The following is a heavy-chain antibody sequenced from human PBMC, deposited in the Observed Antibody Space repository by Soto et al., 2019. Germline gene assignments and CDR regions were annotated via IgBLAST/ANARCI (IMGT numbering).Heavy chain of an antibody. J-gene: IGHJ4*02. CDR1: GYTFTSYG. D-gene: IGHD2-15*01. V-gene: IGHV1-18*04. CDR2: ISAYNGNT. CDR3: ATGGYCSGGSCDPFDY. Sequence: EASVKVSCKASGYTFTSYGISWVRQAPGQGLEWMGWISAYNGNTNYAQKLQGRVTMTTDTSTSTAYMELRSLRSDDTAVYYCATGGYCSGGSCDPFDYWGQGTLVTVSS.